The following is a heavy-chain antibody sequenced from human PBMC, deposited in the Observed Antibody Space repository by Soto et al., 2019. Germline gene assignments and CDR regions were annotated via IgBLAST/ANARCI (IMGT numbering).Heavy chain of an antibody. Sequence: WTWIRHPPGKGLEYIGYIYVSGGTNYNPSLKSRVTISIDTSKNQFSLKLSSVPAADTAVYYCARDLNCYYFDNWGQGILVTVSS. CDR3: ARDLNCYYFDN. V-gene: IGHV4-59*01. J-gene: IGHJ4*02. CDR2: IYVSGGT. D-gene: IGHD2-15*01.